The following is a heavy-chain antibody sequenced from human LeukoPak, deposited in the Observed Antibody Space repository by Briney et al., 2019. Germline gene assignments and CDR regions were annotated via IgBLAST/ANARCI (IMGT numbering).Heavy chain of an antibody. CDR3: ASPFRYQLLVPY. Sequence: PGGSLRLSCAASGFTFSDNWMSWVRQAPGKGLEWVANIKQDGSDKNYADSVKGRFTILRDNAKNSLYLQMNSLRAEDTAVYYCASPFRYQLLVPYWGQGTLVTVSS. V-gene: IGHV3-7*03. CDR1: GFTFSDNW. J-gene: IGHJ4*02. CDR2: IKQDGSDK. D-gene: IGHD6-13*01.